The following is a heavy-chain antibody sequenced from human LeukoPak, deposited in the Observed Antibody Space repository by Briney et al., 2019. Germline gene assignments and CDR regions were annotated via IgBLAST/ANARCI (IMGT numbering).Heavy chain of an antibody. V-gene: IGHV4-59*01. Sequence: SETLSLTCTVSGGSISTYYWSWIRQPPGKGLEWIGYSYYSGGTYSNPSLKSRVTISVDTSKNQFSLKLNSVTAADTAVYYCARVASGIFDYWGQGTLVTVSS. CDR2: SYYSGGT. J-gene: IGHJ4*02. D-gene: IGHD1-26*01. CDR1: GGSISTYY. CDR3: ARVASGIFDY.